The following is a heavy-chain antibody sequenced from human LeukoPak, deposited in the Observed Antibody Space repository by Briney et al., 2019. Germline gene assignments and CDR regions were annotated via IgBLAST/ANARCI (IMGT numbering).Heavy chain of an antibody. V-gene: IGHV1-46*01. Sequence: ASVKVSCKASGYTFTSFYIHWVRQAPGQGLEWMGIINPSGDRTIYARKFQGRVTMTGDMSTSTVYMEMSSLRSEDTAVYYCARVLSTSRRRDAFDIWGQGTMVTVSS. J-gene: IGHJ3*02. CDR3: ARVLSTSRRRDAFDI. D-gene: IGHD6-6*01. CDR2: INPSGDRT. CDR1: GYTFTSFY.